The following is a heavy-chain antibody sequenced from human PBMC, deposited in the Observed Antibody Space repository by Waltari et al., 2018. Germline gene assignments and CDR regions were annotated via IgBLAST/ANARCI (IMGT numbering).Heavy chain of an antibody. J-gene: IGHJ5*02. V-gene: IGHV4-59*08. CDR2: MDYSGSS. CDR1: GDSIRSYY. D-gene: IGHD1-26*01. Sequence: QVQLQESGPGLVKPSETLSLTCAVSGDSIRSYYWTWIRQPPGKGLEWVGYMDYSGSSSYHPSLRSRVTMSVDTSKYQFSLRLNSVTAADTAVYYCARRRGVGANRDWFDPWGQGTLVTVSS. CDR3: ARRRGVGANRDWFDP.